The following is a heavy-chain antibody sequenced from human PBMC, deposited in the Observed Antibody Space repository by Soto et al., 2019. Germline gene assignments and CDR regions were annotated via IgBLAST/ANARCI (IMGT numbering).Heavy chain of an antibody. D-gene: IGHD2-15*01. Sequence: QVQLQQWGAGLLKPSETLSLTCAVYGGSFSGYYWSWIRQPPGKGLEWIGEINHSGSTNYNPSLKRRVTISVDTSKNQFSLRLSSVAAADTAVYYCARGEYCSGGSCQSGNWFDPWGQGTLVTVSS. J-gene: IGHJ5*02. CDR1: GGSFSGYY. CDR3: ARGEYCSGGSCQSGNWFDP. CDR2: INHSGST. V-gene: IGHV4-34*01.